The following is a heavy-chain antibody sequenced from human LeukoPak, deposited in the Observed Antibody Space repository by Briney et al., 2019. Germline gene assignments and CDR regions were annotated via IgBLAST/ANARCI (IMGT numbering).Heavy chain of an antibody. V-gene: IGHV4-34*01. Sequence: SETLSLTCAVYGGSFGGYYWSWIRQPPGKGLEWIGEINHSGSTNYNPSLKSQVTISVDTSKNQFSLKLSSVTAADTAVYYCARSRRRDGYTPKNWFDPWGQGTLVTVSS. J-gene: IGHJ5*02. CDR3: ARSRRRDGYTPKNWFDP. CDR1: GGSFGGYY. D-gene: IGHD5-24*01. CDR2: INHSGST.